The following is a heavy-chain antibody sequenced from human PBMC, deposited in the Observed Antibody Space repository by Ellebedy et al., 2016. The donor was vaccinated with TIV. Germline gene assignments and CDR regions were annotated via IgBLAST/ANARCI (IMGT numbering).Heavy chain of an antibody. J-gene: IGHJ4*02. CDR3: VREKIGCSSSSCYFDF. D-gene: IGHD2-2*01. CDR2: INPSGGST. Sequence: ASVTVSCKASGYTFTSYYMHWVRQAPGQGLEWMGIINPSGGSTSYAQKFQGRVTMTGDTSINTGYMELRRLTADDTAVYFCVREKIGCSSSSCYFDFWGQGTLVTVSS. V-gene: IGHV1-46*01. CDR1: GYTFTSYY.